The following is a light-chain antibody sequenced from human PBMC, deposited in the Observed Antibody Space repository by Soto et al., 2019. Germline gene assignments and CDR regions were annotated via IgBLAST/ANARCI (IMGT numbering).Light chain of an antibody. J-gene: IGLJ3*02. CDR1: SSNIGRNY. CDR3: ATWDDSLSGVV. Sequence: QTVVTQPPSASGTPGQRVTISCSGSSSNIGRNYVYWYQQFPGTAPKLLIYRNNQRPSGVPDRFSGSKSGTSASLAISGLRSEDEADYHCATWDDSLSGVVFGGGTKVTVL. CDR2: RNN. V-gene: IGLV1-47*01.